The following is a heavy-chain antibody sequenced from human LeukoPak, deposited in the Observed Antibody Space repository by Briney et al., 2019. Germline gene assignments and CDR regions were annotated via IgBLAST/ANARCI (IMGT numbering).Heavy chain of an antibody. V-gene: IGHV3-33*08. Sequence: PGGSLRLSCAASGFTFSSYAMSWVRQAPGKGLEWVAVIWYDGSNKYYADSVKGRFTISRDNSKNTLYLQMNSLRAEDTAVYYCAREAGGFDPWGQGTLVTVSS. D-gene: IGHD6-13*01. CDR3: AREAGGFDP. J-gene: IGHJ5*02. CDR2: IWYDGSNK. CDR1: GFTFSSYA.